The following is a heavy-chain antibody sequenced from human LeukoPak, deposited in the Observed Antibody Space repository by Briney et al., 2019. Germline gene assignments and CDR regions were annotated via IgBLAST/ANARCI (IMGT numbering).Heavy chain of an antibody. CDR3: ATGTYYDILTGYALGGY. J-gene: IGHJ4*02. CDR2: IYYSGST. V-gene: IGHV4-59*01. CDR1: GGSISSYY. D-gene: IGHD3-9*01. Sequence: SETLSLTCTVSGGSISSYYWSWIRQPPGKGLEWIGYIYYSGSTNYNPSLKSRVTISVDTSKNQFSLKLSSVTAADTAVYYCATGTYYDILTGYALGGYWGQGTLVTVSS.